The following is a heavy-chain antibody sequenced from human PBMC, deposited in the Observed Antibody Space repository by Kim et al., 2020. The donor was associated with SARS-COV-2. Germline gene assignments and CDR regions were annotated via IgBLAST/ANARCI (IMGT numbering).Heavy chain of an antibody. Sequence: DSVKGRFTISRDNSKHTLYLQMTSRRAEDTAVYYCARGDTSGYFYPVDYWGQGTLVTVSS. J-gene: IGHJ4*02. V-gene: IGHV3-30*01. CDR3: ARGDTSGYFYPVDY. D-gene: IGHD3-22*01.